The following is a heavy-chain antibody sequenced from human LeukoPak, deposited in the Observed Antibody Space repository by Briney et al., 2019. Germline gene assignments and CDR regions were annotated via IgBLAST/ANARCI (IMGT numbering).Heavy chain of an antibody. CDR3: ARVVYQYSSGWYFDY. V-gene: IGHV3-48*02. CDR2: ISSSSSTI. J-gene: IGHJ4*02. D-gene: IGHD6-19*01. Sequence: GGSLRLSCAASGFTFSSYSMNWVRQAPGKGLEWVSYISSSSSTIYYADSVKGRFTISRDNAKNSLYLQMNSPRDEDTVVYYCARVVYQYSSGWYFDYWGQGTLVTVSS. CDR1: GFTFSSYS.